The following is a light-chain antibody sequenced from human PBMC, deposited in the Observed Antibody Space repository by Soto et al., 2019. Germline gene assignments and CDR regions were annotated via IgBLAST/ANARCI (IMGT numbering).Light chain of an antibody. CDR3: QQYDNLPLT. J-gene: IGKJ4*01. Sequence: DIQMTQSPSSLSASVGDRVTITCRASQRISTYLHWFQQKPGKAPKLLIYDASNLETGVPSRFSGSGSGTDFTFTISSLQPEDIATYYCQQYDNLPLTFGGGTKVDIK. V-gene: IGKV1-33*01. CDR2: DAS. CDR1: QRISTY.